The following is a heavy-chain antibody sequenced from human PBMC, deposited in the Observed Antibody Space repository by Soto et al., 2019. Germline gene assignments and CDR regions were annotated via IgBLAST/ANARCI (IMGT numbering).Heavy chain of an antibody. CDR3: ARDWVREYCSSTSCAGSFDY. CDR1: GYTFTSYG. CDR2: ISAYNGNT. J-gene: IGHJ4*02. Sequence: QVQLVQSGAEVKKPGASVKVSCKASGYTFTSYGISWVRQAPGQGLEWMGWISAYNGNTNYAQKLQGRVTMTTDTTTSTEYMELRSLRADDTAVYYCARDWVREYCSSTSCAGSFDYWGQGTLVTVSS. D-gene: IGHD2-2*01. V-gene: IGHV1-18*01.